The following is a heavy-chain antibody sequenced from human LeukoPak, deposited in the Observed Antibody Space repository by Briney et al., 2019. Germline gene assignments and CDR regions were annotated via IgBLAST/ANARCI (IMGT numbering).Heavy chain of an antibody. V-gene: IGHV3-74*01. CDR2: INSDGMNT. J-gene: IGHJ5*02. Sequence: GGSLRLSCAASGFTFSNYWMHWVGQAPGKGLEWVSRINSDGMNTDYADSVKGRFTISRDNAKNTLNLQMNSLRAEDTAVYYCARDLGQYYDTSDNWFDPWGQGTLVTVSS. D-gene: IGHD3-22*01. CDR1: GFTFSNYW. CDR3: ARDLGQYYDTSDNWFDP.